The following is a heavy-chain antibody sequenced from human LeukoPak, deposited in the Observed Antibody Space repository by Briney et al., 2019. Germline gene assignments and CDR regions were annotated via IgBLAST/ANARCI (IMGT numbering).Heavy chain of an antibody. D-gene: IGHD3-22*01. Sequence: GGSLRLSCAASGFTFSSYAMSWVRQAPGKGLEWVSAIGGSGGSTYYADSVKGRFTISRDNSKNTRYLQMNSLRAEDTAVYYCAKVSHGYYDSSGYYPDYWGQGTLVTVSS. CDR3: AKVSHGYYDSSGYYPDY. CDR1: GFTFSSYA. V-gene: IGHV3-23*01. J-gene: IGHJ4*02. CDR2: IGGSGGST.